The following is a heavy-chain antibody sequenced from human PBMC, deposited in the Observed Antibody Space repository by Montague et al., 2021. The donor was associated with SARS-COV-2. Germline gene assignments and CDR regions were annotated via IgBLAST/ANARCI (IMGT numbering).Heavy chain of an antibody. CDR3: AREGARNYYDSSGDAFDI. J-gene: IGHJ3*02. CDR1: GFTFSSYS. Sequence: SLRLSCAASGFTFSSYSMNWVRQAPGKGLEWVSSISSNSSYIYYADSVKGRFTISRDNAKNSLYLQMNSLRAEDTAVYYCAREGARNYYDSSGDAFDIWGQGTMVTVSS. CDR2: ISSNSSYI. V-gene: IGHV3-21*01. D-gene: IGHD3-22*01.